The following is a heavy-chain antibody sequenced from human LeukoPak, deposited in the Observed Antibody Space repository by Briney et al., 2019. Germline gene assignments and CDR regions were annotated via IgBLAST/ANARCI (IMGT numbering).Heavy chain of an antibody. CDR1: GFTFSSYD. CDR2: IGTAGDT. J-gene: IGHJ4*02. Sequence: EGSLRLSCAASGFTFSSYDMHWVRQATGKGLEWVSAIGTAGDTYYPGSVKGRFTISRENAKNSLYLQMNSLRAEDTAVYYCARSPPRYYYDSSGWSSFDYWGQGTLVTVSS. CDR3: ARSPPRYYYDSSGWSSFDY. D-gene: IGHD3-22*01. V-gene: IGHV3-13*01.